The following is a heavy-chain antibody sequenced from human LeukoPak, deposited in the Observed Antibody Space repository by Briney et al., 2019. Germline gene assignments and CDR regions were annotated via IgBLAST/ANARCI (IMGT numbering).Heavy chain of an antibody. CDR1: GYSFTSYW. CDR3: ASQYCSGGSCHDY. J-gene: IGHJ4*02. D-gene: IGHD2-15*01. CDR2: IYPGDSDT. Sequence: GESLKISCKGSGYSFTSYWIGWVRQIPGKGLEWMGIIYPGDSDTRYSPSFQGQVTISADKSISTAYLQWGSLKASDTAMYYCASQYCSGGSCHDYWGQGTLVTVSS. V-gene: IGHV5-51*01.